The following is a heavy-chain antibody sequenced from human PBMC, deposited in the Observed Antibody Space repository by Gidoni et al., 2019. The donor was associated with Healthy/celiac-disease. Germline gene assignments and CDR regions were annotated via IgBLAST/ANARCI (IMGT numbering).Heavy chain of an antibody. CDR3: ARVLRRNYAFDI. CDR1: GRSFSGYS. J-gene: IGHJ3*02. D-gene: IGHD2-21*01. Sequence: QVQLQRWGARLLKPSATLAFTCTVYGRSFSGYSLSWIRKPPGKGLEWIGEINHSGSTNYNPSLKSRVTISVDTSKNQFSLKLSSVTAADTAVYYCARVLRRNYAFDIWGQGTMVTVSS. V-gene: IGHV4-34*01. CDR2: INHSGST.